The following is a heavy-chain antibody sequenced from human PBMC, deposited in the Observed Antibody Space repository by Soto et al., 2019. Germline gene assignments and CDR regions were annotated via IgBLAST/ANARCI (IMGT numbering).Heavy chain of an antibody. CDR2: ISAYNGNT. CDR3: ASYNPYSGSYTRFDP. D-gene: IGHD1-26*01. CDR1: GYTFTSYG. Sequence: ASVKVSCKASGYTFTSYGISWVRQAPGQGLEWMGWISAYNGNTNYAQKLQGRVTMTTDTSTSTAYMELRSLRSDDTAVYYCASYNPYSGSYTRFDPWGQGTLVTVSS. J-gene: IGHJ5*02. V-gene: IGHV1-18*01.